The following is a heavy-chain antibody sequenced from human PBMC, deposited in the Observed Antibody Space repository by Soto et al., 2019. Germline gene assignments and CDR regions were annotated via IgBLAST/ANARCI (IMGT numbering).Heavy chain of an antibody. J-gene: IGHJ4*01. CDR2: ISNSGRIT. CDR3: ARDHGGGGPTLEY. V-gene: IGHV3-11*01. Sequence: QVHLEESGGGLVKPGGSLRLSCTASGFIFSDHYMSWIRQAPGKGLEWVSDISNSGRITHHADSVEGRFTISRDNAKDSLYLQRNSLRPEDSAIYYRARDHGGGGPTLEYWGHGTLVTVSS. D-gene: IGHD3-16*01. CDR1: GFIFSDHY.